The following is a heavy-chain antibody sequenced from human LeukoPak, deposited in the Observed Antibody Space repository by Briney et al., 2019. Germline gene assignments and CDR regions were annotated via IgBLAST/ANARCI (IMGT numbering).Heavy chain of an antibody. V-gene: IGHV3-53*01. CDR2: IYSGGST. Sequence: PGGSLRLSCAASGFTVSSNYMSWVRQAPGKGLEWVSVIYSGGSTYYADSVKGRFTISRDNSKNTLYLQMNSLRAEDTAVYYCARLRGYSYGPPDYWGQGTLVTVSS. J-gene: IGHJ4*02. CDR1: GFTVSSNY. CDR3: ARLRGYSYGPPDY. D-gene: IGHD5-18*01.